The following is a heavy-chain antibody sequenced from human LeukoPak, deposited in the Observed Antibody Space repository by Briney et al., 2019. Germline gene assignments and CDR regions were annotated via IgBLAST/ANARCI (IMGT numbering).Heavy chain of an antibody. V-gene: IGHV6-1*01. CDR2: TYYMSKLYN. CDR3: AVFWNYGQDY. CDR1: GDSVSSNSAA. D-gene: IGHD1-7*01. Sequence: PSQTLSLTCTISGDSVSSNSAAGNWIRRSPSRGLQWLGRTYYMSKLYNDYAVSVKSRITITPDTSKNQFSLQLNPVTPQDTAVYYCAVFWNYGQDYWGQGTLVTVSS. J-gene: IGHJ4*02.